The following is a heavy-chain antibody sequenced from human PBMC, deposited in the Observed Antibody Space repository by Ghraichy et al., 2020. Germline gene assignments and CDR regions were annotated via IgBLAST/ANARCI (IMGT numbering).Heavy chain of an antibody. V-gene: IGHV4-39*01. CDR1: GGSISSSSYY. D-gene: IGHD3-22*01. CDR2: IYYSGST. CDR3: ATPAITMIVDDAFDI. J-gene: IGHJ3*02. Sequence: SETLSLTCTVSGGSISSSSYYWGWIRQPPGKGLEWIGSIYYSGSTYYNPSLKSRVTISVDTSKNQFSLKLSSVTAADTAVYYCATPAITMIVDDAFDIWGQGTMVTVSS.